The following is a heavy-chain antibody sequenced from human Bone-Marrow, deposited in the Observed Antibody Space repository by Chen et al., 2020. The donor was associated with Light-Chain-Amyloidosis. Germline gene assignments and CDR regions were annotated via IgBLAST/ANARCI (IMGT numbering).Heavy chain of an antibody. J-gene: IGHJ4*02. CDR3: ARSQSGIYDY. CDR1: GFTFSSYW. V-gene: IGHV3-74*02. Sequence: EVLLVESGGGLVQPGGSLRLSCAASGFTFSSYWTHWVRQALGKGLVWVSRINGDGSATNYPDFVKGRFTISRDNAKNTLYLQMNSLRAEDTAVYYCARSQSGIYDYWGQGTLVTVSS. D-gene: IGHD1-1*01. CDR2: INGDGSAT.